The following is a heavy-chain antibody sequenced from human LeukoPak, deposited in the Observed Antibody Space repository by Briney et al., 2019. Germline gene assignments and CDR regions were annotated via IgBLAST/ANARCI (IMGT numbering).Heavy chain of an antibody. J-gene: IGHJ4*02. V-gene: IGHV3-30-3*01. CDR3: ARGNSSWFDY. D-gene: IGHD6-13*01. CDR2: ISYDGSNK. CDR1: GFTFSSYA. Sequence: GGSLRLSCAASGFTFSSYAMHWVRQAPGKGLEWVAVISYDGSNKYYADSVKGRFTISRDNSKNTLYLQMNSLRAEDTAVYYCARGNSSWFDYWGQGTLVTVSS.